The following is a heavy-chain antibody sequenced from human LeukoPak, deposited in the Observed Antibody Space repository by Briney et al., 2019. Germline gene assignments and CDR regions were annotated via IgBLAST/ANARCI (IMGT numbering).Heavy chain of an antibody. CDR1: GFTFDDYA. V-gene: IGHV3-9*01. CDR3: ARARVVVNRYNWFDP. CDR2: ISWNSGSI. Sequence: GGSLRLSCAASGFTFDDYAMHWVRQAPGKGLEWVSGISWNSGSIGYADSVKGRFTISRDNAKNSLYLQMNSLRAEDTAVYYCARARVVVNRYNWFDPWGQGTLVTVSS. J-gene: IGHJ5*02. D-gene: IGHD3-22*01.